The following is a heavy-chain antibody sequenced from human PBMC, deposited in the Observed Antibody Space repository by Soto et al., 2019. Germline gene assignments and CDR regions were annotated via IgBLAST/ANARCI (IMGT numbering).Heavy chain of an antibody. D-gene: IGHD2-15*01. CDR3: ARGALGYCSGGSCFSDY. CDR2: IIPIFGTA. Sequence: QVQLVQSGAEVKKPGSSVKVSCKASGGTFSSYAISWVRQAPGQGLEWMGGIIPIFGTANYAQKFQGRVTITEDKSTSTAYMELSSLRSEDTAVYYCARGALGYCSGGSCFSDYWGQGTLVTVSS. CDR1: GGTFSSYA. V-gene: IGHV1-69*06. J-gene: IGHJ4*02.